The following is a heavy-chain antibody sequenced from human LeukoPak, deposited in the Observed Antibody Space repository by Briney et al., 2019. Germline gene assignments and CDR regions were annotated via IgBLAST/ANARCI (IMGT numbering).Heavy chain of an antibody. J-gene: IGHJ3*02. Sequence: ASVKVSCKVSGYTLTELSMHWVRQAPGQGLEWMGRIIPIFGIANYAQKFQGRVTITADKSTSTAYMELSSLRSEDTAVYYCARSLAVAGTESAFDIWGQGTMVTVSS. CDR3: ARSLAVAGTESAFDI. D-gene: IGHD6-19*01. V-gene: IGHV1-69*02. CDR2: IIPIFGIA. CDR1: GYTLTELS.